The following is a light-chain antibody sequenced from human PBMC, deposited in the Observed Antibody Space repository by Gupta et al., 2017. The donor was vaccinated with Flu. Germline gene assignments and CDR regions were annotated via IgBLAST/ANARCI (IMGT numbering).Light chain of an antibody. Sequence: DIQLTPSPSSLSASVGDRVTITCRASQGISSWLAWFQQKPEQAPKTLIYEASSLQSGVPSRFSGSGSGTDFTLTISSLQPEDFATYYCQQYHNYPLTFGGGTKVEIK. CDR2: EAS. V-gene: IGKV1D-16*01. CDR3: QQYHNYPLT. J-gene: IGKJ4*01. CDR1: QGISSW.